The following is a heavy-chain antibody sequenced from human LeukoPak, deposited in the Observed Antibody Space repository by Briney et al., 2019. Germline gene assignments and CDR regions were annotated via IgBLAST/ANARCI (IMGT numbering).Heavy chain of an antibody. Sequence: PGGSLRLSCAASGFTFSSYSMNWVRQAPGKGLEWVSSISSSSSYIYYADSVKGRFTISRDNAKNSLYLQMNSLRAEDTAVYYCAREGEVPAEFDYWGQGTLVTVSS. J-gene: IGHJ4*02. CDR2: ISSSSSYI. D-gene: IGHD2-2*01. CDR1: GFTFSSYS. CDR3: AREGEVPAEFDY. V-gene: IGHV3-21*01.